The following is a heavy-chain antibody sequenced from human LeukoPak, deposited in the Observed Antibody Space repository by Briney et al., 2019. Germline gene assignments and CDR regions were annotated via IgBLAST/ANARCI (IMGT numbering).Heavy chain of an antibody. D-gene: IGHD4-17*01. J-gene: IGHJ3*02. V-gene: IGHV4-38-2*02. CDR2: IYHSGST. CDR3: ASLHTVTGAFDI. CDR1: GYSISSGYY. Sequence: SETLSLTCTVSGYSISSGYYWGWIRQPPGKGPEWIGSIYHSGSTYYNPSLKSRVTISVDTSKNQFSLKLSSVTAADTAVYYCASLHTVTGAFDIWGQGTMVTVSS.